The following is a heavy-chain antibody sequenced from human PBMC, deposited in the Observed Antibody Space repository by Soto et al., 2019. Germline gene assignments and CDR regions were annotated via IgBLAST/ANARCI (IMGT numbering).Heavy chain of an antibody. Sequence: GGSLRLSCAASGFPFSSYVMGWVRQSPGKGLEWVSSITTSGGSTYYADSVRGRFSISRDNSKNTLFLQMNSLRAEDTAIYYCARGDYYDTSGPFSDAFDIWGQGTMVTVSS. V-gene: IGHV3-23*01. CDR1: GFPFSSYV. J-gene: IGHJ3*02. CDR2: ITTSGGST. D-gene: IGHD3-22*01. CDR3: ARGDYYDTSGPFSDAFDI.